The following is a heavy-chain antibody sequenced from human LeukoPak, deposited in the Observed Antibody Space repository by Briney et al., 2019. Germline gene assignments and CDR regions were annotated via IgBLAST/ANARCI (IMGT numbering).Heavy chain of an antibody. CDR2: ISYDGSNK. D-gene: IGHD3-10*01. CDR1: GFTFSSYA. CDR3: ARGGLGGYYGSGSYYNDLHTLDY. V-gene: IGHV3-30-3*01. J-gene: IGHJ4*02. Sequence: SGGSLRLSCAASGFTFSSYAMHWVRQAPGKGLEWVAVISYDGSNKYYADSVKGRFTISRDNSKNTLYLQMNSLRAEDTAVYYCARGGLGGYYGSGSYYNDLHTLDYWGQGTLVTVSS.